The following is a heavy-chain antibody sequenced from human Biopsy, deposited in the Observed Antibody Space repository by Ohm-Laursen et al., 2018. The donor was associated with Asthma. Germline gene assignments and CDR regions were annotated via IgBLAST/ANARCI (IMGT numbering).Heavy chain of an antibody. D-gene: IGHD3-9*01. V-gene: IGHV1-3*01. CDR1: GYTFINYA. Sequence: ASVKVSCKASGYTFINYAIHWVRQAPGHSLEWMGWINAANGNTKYSQKFQGRLTISRDTSASTAYMDLSSLRSEDTAVYYCARTYFDFLTGQVHDAFAMWGQGTMVTVSA. CDR3: ARTYFDFLTGQVHDAFAM. J-gene: IGHJ3*02. CDR2: INAANGNT.